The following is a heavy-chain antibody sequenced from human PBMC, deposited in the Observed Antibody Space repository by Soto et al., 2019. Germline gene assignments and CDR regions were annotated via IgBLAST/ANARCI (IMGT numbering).Heavy chain of an antibody. CDR3: ARLTRGVYDSGRLWEKFDY. Sequence: QITVKESGLTLVKPTETLTLTCTFSGFSLSSIGMGVGWIRQPPGKALEWLALIYWDDDKRYSPSLSSRLTTTKDPSKNEVDLTMTTMDPVDTATYYCARLTRGVYDSGRLWEKFDYWGQGTLVTVSS. CDR1: GFSLSSIGMG. J-gene: IGHJ4*02. V-gene: IGHV2-5*02. D-gene: IGHD5-12*01. CDR2: IYWDDDK.